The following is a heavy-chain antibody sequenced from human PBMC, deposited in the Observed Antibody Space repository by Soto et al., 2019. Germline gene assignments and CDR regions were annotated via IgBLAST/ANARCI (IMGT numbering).Heavy chain of an antibody. Sequence: SETLSLTCAVYGGSFSGYYWSWIRQPPGKGLEWIGEINHSGSTNYNPSLKSRVTISVDTSKNQFSLKLSSVTAADTAVYYCARGFGVWAYCGQGTLVTVSS. CDR2: INHSGST. V-gene: IGHV4-34*01. CDR3: ARGFGVWAY. J-gene: IGHJ4*02. CDR1: GGSFSGYY. D-gene: IGHD2-8*01.